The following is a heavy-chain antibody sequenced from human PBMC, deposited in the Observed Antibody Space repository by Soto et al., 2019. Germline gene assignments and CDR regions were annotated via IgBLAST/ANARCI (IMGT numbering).Heavy chain of an antibody. CDR3: AKDPGPLTYYDFWSGYHYDY. V-gene: IGHV3-23*01. D-gene: IGHD3-3*01. Sequence: HPGGSLRLSCAASGFTFSSYAMSWVRQAPGKGLEWVSAISGSGGSTYYADSVKGRFTISRDNSKNTLYLQMNSLRAEDTAVYYCAKDPGPLTYYDFWSGYHYDYWGQGTLVTVSS. CDR1: GFTFSSYA. J-gene: IGHJ4*02. CDR2: ISGSGGST.